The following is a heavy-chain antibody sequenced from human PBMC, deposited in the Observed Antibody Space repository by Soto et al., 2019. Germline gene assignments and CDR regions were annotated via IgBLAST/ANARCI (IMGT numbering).Heavy chain of an antibody. CDR3: GRQPGHCFSTNCFGHYSVDV. CDR1: GGSISRSSYS. D-gene: IGHD2-2*01. J-gene: IGHJ6*02. CDR2: IYYSGST. V-gene: IGHV4-39*01. Sequence: SETLSLTCSVSGGSISRSSYSWGWIRQPPGKGLEWIGTIYYSGSTHYNPSLEGRVAISADTPNNQLSLRLSSVTAADTAVYYCGRQPGHCFSTNCFGHYSVDVRGQGATVTVSS.